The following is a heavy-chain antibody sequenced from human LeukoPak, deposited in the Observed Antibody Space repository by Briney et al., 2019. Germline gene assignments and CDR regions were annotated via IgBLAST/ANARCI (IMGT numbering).Heavy chain of an antibody. Sequence: SETLSLTCTVSGGSISSYYWSWIRQPAGKGLEWIGRIYTSGSTNYNPSLKSRVTMSVDTSKNQFSLKLSSVTAADTAVYYCARGIWCSSTSCYTSWFDPWGQGTLVTVSS. CDR2: IYTSGST. CDR1: GGSISSYY. CDR3: ARGIWCSSTSCYTSWFDP. J-gene: IGHJ5*02. D-gene: IGHD2-2*02. V-gene: IGHV4-4*07.